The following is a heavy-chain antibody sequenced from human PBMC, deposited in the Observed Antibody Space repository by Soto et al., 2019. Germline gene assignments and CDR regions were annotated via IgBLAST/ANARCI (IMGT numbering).Heavy chain of an antibody. CDR1: GFSFSTYN. J-gene: IGHJ5*01. CDR3: ARDRCYDGTCYSASDS. D-gene: IGHD2-15*01. CDR2: ISTTSFTI. V-gene: IGHV3-48*02. Sequence: GGSLRLSCAASGFSFSTYNMDWFRQAPGKGPEWIAYISTTSFTIYYADSVKGRFTIPRDNDRNSLYLEMNSLRDEDTAVYYCARDRCYDGTCYSASDSWGQGTLVTVSS.